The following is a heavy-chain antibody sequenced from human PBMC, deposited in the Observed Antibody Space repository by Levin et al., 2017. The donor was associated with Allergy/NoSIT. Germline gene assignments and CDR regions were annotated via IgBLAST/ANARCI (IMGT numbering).Heavy chain of an antibody. Sequence: LSLPCATSGFSIAGAWMTWIRQAPGKGLEWVGRIKSKASGGTADYAAAVNDRFIISRDDSQSTLYLQMNSLSTEDTAVYYCNTWLMRGTMNDYWGQGTQVTVSS. CDR1: GFSIAGAW. J-gene: IGHJ4*02. V-gene: IGHV3-15*01. CDR2: IKSKASGGTA. D-gene: IGHD2-2*01. CDR3: NTWLMRGTMNDY.